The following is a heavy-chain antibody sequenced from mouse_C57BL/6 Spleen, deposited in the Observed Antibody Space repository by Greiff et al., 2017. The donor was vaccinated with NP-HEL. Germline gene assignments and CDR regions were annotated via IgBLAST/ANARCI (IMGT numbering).Heavy chain of an antibody. V-gene: IGHV1-69*01. CDR1: GYTFTSYW. CDR3: ARYGLGGYYAMDY. J-gene: IGHJ4*01. D-gene: IGHD1-1*02. CDR2: IDPSDSYT. Sequence: QVQLQQPGAELVMPGASVKLSCKASGYTFTSYWMHWVKQRPGQGLEWIGEIDPSDSYTNYNQKFKGKSTLTVDKSSSTAYMQLSSLTSEDYAVYYCARYGLGGYYAMDYWGQGTSVTVSS.